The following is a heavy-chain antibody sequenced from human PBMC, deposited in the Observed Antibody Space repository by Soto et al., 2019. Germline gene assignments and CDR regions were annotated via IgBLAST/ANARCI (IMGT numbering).Heavy chain of an antibody. Sequence: GGSLRLSCAASGFTFDDYAMHWVRQAPGKGLEWVSGISWNSGSIGYADSVKGRFTISRDNAKNSLYLQMNSLRAEDTALYYCAKDFLPKVNWGSYWYFDLWGRGTLVTVSS. J-gene: IGHJ2*01. CDR3: AKDFLPKVNWGSYWYFDL. D-gene: IGHD7-27*01. CDR2: ISWNSGSI. V-gene: IGHV3-9*01. CDR1: GFTFDDYA.